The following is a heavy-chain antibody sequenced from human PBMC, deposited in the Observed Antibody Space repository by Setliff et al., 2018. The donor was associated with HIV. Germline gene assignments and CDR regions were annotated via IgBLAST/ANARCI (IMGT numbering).Heavy chain of an antibody. CDR2: IIPILGTP. V-gene: IGHV1-69*13. Sequence: ASVKVSCKASGGTFSTSALSWVRQAPGQGLEWMGGIIPILGTPKYAQKFQGRVTITADESTSTAYMGLSSLRSEDTAVYYCATGEMAKTRGWYFDSWGQGTLVTVSS. CDR3: ATGEMAKTRGWYFDS. J-gene: IGHJ4*02. CDR1: GGTFSTSA. D-gene: IGHD3-16*01.